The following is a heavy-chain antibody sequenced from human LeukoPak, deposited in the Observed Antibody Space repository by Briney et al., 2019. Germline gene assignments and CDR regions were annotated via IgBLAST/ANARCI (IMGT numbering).Heavy chain of an antibody. CDR3: AREHYDFWSGFKRIDY. CDR2: IYYSGST. V-gene: IGHV4-30-4*08. D-gene: IGHD3-3*01. J-gene: IGHJ4*02. Sequence: SSETLSLTCTVSGGSISSGDYYWSWIRQPPGKGLEWIGYIYYSGSTYYNPSLKSRVTISVDTSKNQFSLELSSVTAADTAVYYCAREHYDFWSGFKRIDYWGQGTLVTVSS. CDR1: GGSISSGDYY.